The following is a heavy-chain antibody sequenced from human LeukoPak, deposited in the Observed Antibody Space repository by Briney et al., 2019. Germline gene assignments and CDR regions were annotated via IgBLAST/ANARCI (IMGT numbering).Heavy chain of an antibody. V-gene: IGHV1-18*01. CDR3: ARGVRRLKDFDY. CDR1: GYTFHSYG. J-gene: IGHJ4*02. CDR2: ISAYNGNT. D-gene: IGHD3-10*01. Sequence: ASVKVSCKASGYTFHSYGISWVRQAPGQGLEWLGWISAYNGNTNYAQKLQGRVTMTTDTSTSTAYMELRSLRSDDTAVYYCARGVRRLKDFDYWGQGTLVTVSS.